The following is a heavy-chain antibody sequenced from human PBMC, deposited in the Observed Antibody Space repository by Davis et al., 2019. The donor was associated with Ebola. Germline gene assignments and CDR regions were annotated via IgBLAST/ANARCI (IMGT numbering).Heavy chain of an antibody. Sequence: GESLKISCAASGFTFSSYSMNWVRLAPGKGLEWVSSISSSNTYIYYADSVKGRFTISRDNAKNSLYLQMNSLRAEDTAVYYCAREDTMIVVAGYFDYWGQGTLVTVSS. D-gene: IGHD3-22*01. V-gene: IGHV3-21*01. CDR2: ISSSNTYI. CDR3: AREDTMIVVAGYFDY. CDR1: GFTFSSYS. J-gene: IGHJ4*02.